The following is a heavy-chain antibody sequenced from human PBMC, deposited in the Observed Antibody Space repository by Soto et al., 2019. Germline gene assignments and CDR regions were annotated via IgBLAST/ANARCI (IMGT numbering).Heavy chain of an antibody. D-gene: IGHD3-16*01. CDR3: ARDIGYWGN. Sequence: EVQLVESGGGLVQPGGSLRLSCTTSGFTFSTSWMHWVRQTPGKGLLWVSHISTDGSITNYADSAKGRFTISRDNAKNTLFLQMNNLSAEDTAVYFCARDIGYWGNWGQGTLVTVSS. V-gene: IGHV3-74*01. J-gene: IGHJ4*02. CDR1: GFTFSTSW. CDR2: ISTDGSIT.